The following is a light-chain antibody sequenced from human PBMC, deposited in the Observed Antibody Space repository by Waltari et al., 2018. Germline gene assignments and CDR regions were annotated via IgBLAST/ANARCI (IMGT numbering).Light chain of an antibody. J-gene: IGKJ1*01. V-gene: IGKV3-20*01. Sequence: EIVLTQSPGTLSLSPGARATLSCRASQSVSRSYLGWYQQRPGQPPRLLIYGASSRATGIPDRFSGSGSGTDFTLTISRLEPEDFAVYHCQQYGGSPPAWTFGQGTKVKIK. CDR3: QQYGGSPPAWT. CDR1: QSVSRSY. CDR2: GAS.